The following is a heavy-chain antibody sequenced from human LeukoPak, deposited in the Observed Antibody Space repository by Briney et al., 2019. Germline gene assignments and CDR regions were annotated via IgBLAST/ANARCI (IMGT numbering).Heavy chain of an antibody. V-gene: IGHV1-18*01. CDR2: ISAYNGNT. Sequence: GASVKVSCKASGSTFTSYGISWVRQAPGQGLEWMGWISAYNGNTNYAQKLQGRVTMTTDTSTSTAYMELRSLRSDDTAVYHCARDPHYYDSSGSGYWGQGTLVTVSS. CDR1: GSTFTSYG. D-gene: IGHD3-22*01. CDR3: ARDPHYYDSSGSGY. J-gene: IGHJ4*02.